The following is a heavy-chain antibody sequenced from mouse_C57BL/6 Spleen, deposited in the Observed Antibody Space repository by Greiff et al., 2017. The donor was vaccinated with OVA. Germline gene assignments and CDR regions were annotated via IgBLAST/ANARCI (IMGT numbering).Heavy chain of an antibody. D-gene: IGHD1-1*01. CDR1: GYTFTSYW. Sequence: QVQLQQPGTELVKPGASVKLSCKASGYTFTSYWMHWVKQRAGQGLEWIGNINPSNGGTNYNEKFKSKATLTVDKSSSTAYMQLSSLTSEDSAVYYCAREGVYYYGSSSFDYWGQGTTLTVSS. CDR2: INPSNGGT. J-gene: IGHJ2*01. V-gene: IGHV1-53*01. CDR3: AREGVYYYGSSSFDY.